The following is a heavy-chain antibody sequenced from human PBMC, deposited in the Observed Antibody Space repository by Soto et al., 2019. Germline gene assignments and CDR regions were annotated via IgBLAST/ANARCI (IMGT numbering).Heavy chain of an antibody. J-gene: IGHJ4*02. Sequence: EVQLLESGGGLVQPGGSLRLSCAASGFTFSSYAMSWVRQAPGKGLEWVSAISGSGGSTYYPDSVKGRFTISRDNSKNTLYLQMNSLRAEDTAVYYCAKAPGPDILTGIFDYWGQGTLFTVSS. CDR3: AKAPGPDILTGIFDY. V-gene: IGHV3-23*01. CDR2: ISGSGGST. CDR1: GFTFSSYA. D-gene: IGHD3-9*01.